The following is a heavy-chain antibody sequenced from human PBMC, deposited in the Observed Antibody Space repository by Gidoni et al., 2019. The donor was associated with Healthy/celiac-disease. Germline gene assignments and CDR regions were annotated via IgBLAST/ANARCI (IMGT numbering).Heavy chain of an antibody. Sequence: QVQLQQWGAGLLKPSETLSLTCAVYGGSFSGYYWSWIRQPPGKGLEWIGEINHSGSTNYNPSLKSRVTISVDTSKNQFSLKLSSVTAADTAVYYCARARSKYCSGGSCYHQGSGDAFDIWGQGTMVTVSS. CDR2: INHSGST. V-gene: IGHV4-34*01. J-gene: IGHJ3*02. CDR3: ARARSKYCSGGSCYHQGSGDAFDI. D-gene: IGHD2-15*01. CDR1: GGSFSGYY.